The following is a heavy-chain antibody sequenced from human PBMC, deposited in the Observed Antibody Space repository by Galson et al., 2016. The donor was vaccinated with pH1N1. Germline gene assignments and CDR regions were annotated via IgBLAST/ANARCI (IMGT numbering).Heavy chain of an antibody. CDR3: ARNGAEYFYGLDV. CDR2: IYHSGNT. J-gene: IGHJ6*02. V-gene: IGHV4-4*02. CDR1: GDAVSSTNW. Sequence: SETLSLTCAVSGDAVSSTNWWTWVRQPPGKGLEWIGEIYHSGNTNYSPSLKSRVTISVDTSKNQISLKLISATAADTAVYYCARNGAEYFYGLDVWGQGTTVTVSS.